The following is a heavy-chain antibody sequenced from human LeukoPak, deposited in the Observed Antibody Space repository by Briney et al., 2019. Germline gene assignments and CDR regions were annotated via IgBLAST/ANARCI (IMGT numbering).Heavy chain of an antibody. Sequence: GGSLRLSCAASGLTFSSYAMSWVRQAPGKGLEWVSAISGSGGSTYYADSVKGRFTISRDNSKNTLYLQVNSLRAEDTAVYYCAKLVDGRFGELIDYWGQGTLVTVSS. J-gene: IGHJ4*02. D-gene: IGHD3-10*01. V-gene: IGHV3-23*01. CDR3: AKLVDGRFGELIDY. CDR1: GLTFSSYA. CDR2: ISGSGGST.